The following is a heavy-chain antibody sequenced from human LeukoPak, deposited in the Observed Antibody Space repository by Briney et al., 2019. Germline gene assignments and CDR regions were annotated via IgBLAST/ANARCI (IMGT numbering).Heavy chain of an antibody. J-gene: IGHJ5*02. CDR1: GGSISSVDYY. Sequence: SETLSPTCTVSGGSISSVDYYWSWIRQPPGKGLEWIGYIYYSGSTYYNPSLKSRVTISVDTSKNQFSLKLSSVTAADTAVYYCARVKSHYYDSSGFFLDGNWSDPWGQGTLVTVSS. CDR3: ARVKSHYYDSSGFFLDGNWSDP. D-gene: IGHD3-22*01. CDR2: IYYSGST. V-gene: IGHV4-30-4*01.